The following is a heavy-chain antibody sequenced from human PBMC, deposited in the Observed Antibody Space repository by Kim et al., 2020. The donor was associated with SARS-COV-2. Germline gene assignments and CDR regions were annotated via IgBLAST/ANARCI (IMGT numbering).Heavy chain of an antibody. V-gene: IGHV4-59*01. J-gene: IGHJ5*02. D-gene: IGHD3-9*01. CDR2: IYSSGLT. CDR3: ARDWGHYDIVTGYYKSNWFDP. Sequence: GYIYSSGLTNQTPSLKSRVAISIDTSKNQFSLKLSSVTAADTAVYYCARDWGHYDIVTGYYKSNWFDPWGQGMQVTVSS.